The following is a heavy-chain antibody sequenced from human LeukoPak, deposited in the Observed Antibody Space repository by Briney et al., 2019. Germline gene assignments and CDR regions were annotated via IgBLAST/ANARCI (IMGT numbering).Heavy chain of an antibody. CDR1: GFTFSSYA. CDR3: ARDLGGWYFDY. CDR2: ISGSGGST. D-gene: IGHD2-15*01. V-gene: IGHV3-23*01. Sequence: SGGSLRLSCAASGFTFSSYAMSWVRQAPGKGLEWVSAISGSGGSTYYADSVKGRFTISRDNAKNSLYLQMNSLRAEDTAVYYCARDLGGWYFDYWGQGTLVTVSS. J-gene: IGHJ4*02.